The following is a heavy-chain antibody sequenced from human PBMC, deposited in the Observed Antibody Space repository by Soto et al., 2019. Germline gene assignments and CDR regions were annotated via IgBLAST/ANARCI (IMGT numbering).Heavy chain of an antibody. CDR3: ARAAWSDEGWDH. D-gene: IGHD1-26*01. CDR1: GFSFEEYE. CDR2: INQYGKIT. J-gene: IGHJ4*02. V-gene: IGHV3-48*03. Sequence: DVRLVESGGGFIQPGGSLRLSCAASGFSFEEYEMNWVRQAPGQGLEWVSYINQYGKITYYADSVKGRFTVSRDDAKNARFLQMDSLRAEDTALYYCARAAWSDEGWDHWGQGILVTVSS.